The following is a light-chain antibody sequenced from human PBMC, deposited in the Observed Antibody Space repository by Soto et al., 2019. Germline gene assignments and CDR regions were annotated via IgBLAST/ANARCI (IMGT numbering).Light chain of an antibody. CDR1: SSDVGAYNY. V-gene: IGLV2-14*01. CDR3: SSYTSSSTLV. CDR2: EVR. J-gene: IGLJ2*01. Sequence: QSALTQPASVSGSPGQSITISCSGTSSDVGAYNYVSWYQQHPGKAPKLMIYEVRNRPLGVFNRFSGSKSGNTASLTISGLLVEDEADYYCSSYTSSSTLVFGGGTKLTVL.